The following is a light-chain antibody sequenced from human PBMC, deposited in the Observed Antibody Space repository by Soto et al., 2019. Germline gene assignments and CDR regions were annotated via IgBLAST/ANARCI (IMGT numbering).Light chain of an antibody. CDR2: GAS. J-gene: IGKJ2*01. V-gene: IGKV3-15*01. CDR3: QQYNNWPPYT. Sequence: EMVMTQSPATLSVSPGERATLSCRASQSVSTNLAWHQQRPGQAPRLLIYGASTRATGIPDRFSGSGSGTEFTLTISSLESEDFAVYYCQQYNNWPPYTFGQGTKVDIK. CDR1: QSVSTN.